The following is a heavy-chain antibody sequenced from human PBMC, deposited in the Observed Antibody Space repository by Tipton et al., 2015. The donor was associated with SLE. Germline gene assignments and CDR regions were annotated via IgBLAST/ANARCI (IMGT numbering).Heavy chain of an antibody. CDR1: SGSISSSSYY. J-gene: IGHJ6*03. V-gene: IGHV4-61*02. D-gene: IGHD3-10*01. Sequence: TLSLTCTVSSGSISSSSYYWGWIRQPAGKGLEWIGRIYSRGSTNSNLSLKSRVTISADTSKNQFSLMLSSVTAADTAVHYCAREGAEKVRTSYYYYMDVWGKGTTVTISS. CDR2: IYSRGST. CDR3: AREGAEKVRTSYYYYMDV.